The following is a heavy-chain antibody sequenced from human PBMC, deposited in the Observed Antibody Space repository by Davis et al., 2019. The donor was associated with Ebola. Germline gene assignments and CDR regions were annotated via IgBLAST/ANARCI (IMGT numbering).Heavy chain of an antibody. V-gene: IGHV3-43*01. CDR1: GFTFDEYT. Sequence: GESLKISCVVSGFTFDEYTMHWVRQRPGKGLEWVSLISWDGSSVDYASSVKGRFIISRDNSGKSLHLQMNSLRSEDSGLYYCTRGWQFGGAAGYFYHGLDVWGQGTAVTVSS. J-gene: IGHJ6*02. D-gene: IGHD3-10*01. CDR2: ISWDGSSV. CDR3: TRGWQFGGAAGYFYHGLDV.